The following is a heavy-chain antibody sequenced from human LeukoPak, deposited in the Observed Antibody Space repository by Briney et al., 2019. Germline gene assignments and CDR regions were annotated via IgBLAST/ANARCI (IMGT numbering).Heavy chain of an antibody. CDR1: GGSISSYY. V-gene: IGHV4-34*01. CDR2: INHSGST. CDR3: ARAAAGQGAFDY. D-gene: IGHD6-13*01. J-gene: IGHJ4*02. Sequence: SETLSPTCTVSGGSISSYYWSWIRQPPGKGLEWIGEINHSGSTNYNPSLKSRVTISVDTSKNQFSLKLSSVTAADTAVYYCARAAAGQGAFDYWGQGTLVTVSS.